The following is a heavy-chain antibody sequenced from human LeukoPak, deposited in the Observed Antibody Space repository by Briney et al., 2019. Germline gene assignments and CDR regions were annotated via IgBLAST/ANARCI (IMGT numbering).Heavy chain of an antibody. J-gene: IGHJ5*02. CDR2: IIPILGIA. D-gene: IGHD3-10*01. Sequence: SVKVSCKASGDTFSSYVISWVRQAPGQGLEWMGRIIPILGIANYAQKFQGRVTITADKSTSTAYMELSSLRSEDTAVYYCARDNYGSGSFAWFDPWGQGTLVTVSS. V-gene: IGHV1-69*04. CDR3: ARDNYGSGSFAWFDP. CDR1: GDTFSSYV.